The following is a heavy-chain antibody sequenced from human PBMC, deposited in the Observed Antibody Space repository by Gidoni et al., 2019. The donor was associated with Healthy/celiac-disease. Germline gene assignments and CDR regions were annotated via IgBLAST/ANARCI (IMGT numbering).Heavy chain of an antibody. J-gene: IGHJ4*02. CDR3: AKDNIAVAGTRDYYFDY. Sequence: EVQLVESGGVVVQPGGSLRLSCAASGFTFDAYPMHWVRQAPGKGLEWVSLISWDGGSTYYADSVKGRFTISRDNSKNSLYLQMNSLRTEDTALYYCAKDNIAVAGTRDYYFDYWGQGTLVTVSS. CDR1: GFTFDAYP. V-gene: IGHV3-43*01. D-gene: IGHD6-19*01. CDR2: ISWDGGST.